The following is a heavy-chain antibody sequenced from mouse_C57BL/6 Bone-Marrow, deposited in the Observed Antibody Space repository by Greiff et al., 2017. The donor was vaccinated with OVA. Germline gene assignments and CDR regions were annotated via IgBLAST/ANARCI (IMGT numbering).Heavy chain of an antibody. CDR2: IDPENGDT. Sequence: VQLQQSGAELVRPGASVKLSCTASGFNIKDDYMHWVKQRPEQGLEWIGWIDPENGDTEYASKFQGKATITADTSSNTAYLQLSSQTSEDTAVYYCTTNGYYGAYWGQGTLVTVSA. J-gene: IGHJ3*01. V-gene: IGHV14-4*01. D-gene: IGHD2-3*01. CDR1: GFNIKDDY. CDR3: TTNGYYGAY.